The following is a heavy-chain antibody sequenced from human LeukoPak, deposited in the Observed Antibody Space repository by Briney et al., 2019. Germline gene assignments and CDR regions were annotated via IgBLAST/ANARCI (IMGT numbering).Heavy chain of an antibody. J-gene: IGHJ4*02. CDR3: ARGGSYGDY. CDR1: GFTFSNYW. V-gene: IGHV3-74*01. CDR2: VNPDGSDI. D-gene: IGHD3-16*01. Sequence: PGVSLRLSCAASGFTFSNYWMHWVRQVPEKGLVWVSRVNPDGSDITYANSVRGRFTSSRDNAKNTLYLQMNRLRIEDTAVYYCARGGSYGDYWGQGILVTVSS.